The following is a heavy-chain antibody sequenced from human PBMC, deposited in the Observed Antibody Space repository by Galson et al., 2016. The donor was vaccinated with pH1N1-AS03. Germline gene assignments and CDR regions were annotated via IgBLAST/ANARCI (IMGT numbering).Heavy chain of an antibody. D-gene: IGHD4-17*01. CDR2: STNDGSRT. CDR1: GFDISGFW. J-gene: IGHJ4*02. CDR3: ARDGDGEDAIDY. Sequence: SLRLSCAASGFDISGFWMHWVRQAPGKGLVWVARSTNDGSRTSYAVSVKGRFTVTRDNAGTTLTLEMRSLRCEDTAVYYCARDGDGEDAIDYWGQGALVIVSS. V-gene: IGHV3-74*01.